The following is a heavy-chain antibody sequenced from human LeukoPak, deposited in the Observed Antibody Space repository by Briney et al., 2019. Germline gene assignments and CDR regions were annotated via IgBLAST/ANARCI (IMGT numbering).Heavy chain of an antibody. CDR2: ISGSSSYT. D-gene: IGHD3-16*02. Sequence: GGSLRLSCAASGFTFSDYYMSWIRQAPGKGLEWVSYISGSSSYTNYADSVKGRFTISRDNAKNSLYLQMNSLRAEDTAVYYCARGGYDYVWGSYRYYFDYWGQGTLVTVSS. CDR1: GFTFSDYY. J-gene: IGHJ4*02. CDR3: ARGGYDYVWGSYRYYFDY. V-gene: IGHV3-11*06.